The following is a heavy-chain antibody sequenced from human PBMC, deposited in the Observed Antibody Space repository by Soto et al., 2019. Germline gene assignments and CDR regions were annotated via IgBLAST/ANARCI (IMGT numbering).Heavy chain of an antibody. CDR1: GFTFSGYW. Sequence: GGSLRLSCAASGFTFSGYWMSWVRQAPGKGLEWVANINEDGSQKNYVDSVGGRFTISRDNAQNSLFLQMNSLRPEDKAVFYCAKGGWLDDWGPGTLVTVSS. CDR2: INEDGSQK. V-gene: IGHV3-7*03. CDR3: AKGGWLDD. J-gene: IGHJ5*02.